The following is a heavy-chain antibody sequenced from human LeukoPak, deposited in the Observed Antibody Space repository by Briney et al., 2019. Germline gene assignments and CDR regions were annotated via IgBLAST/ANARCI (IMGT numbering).Heavy chain of an antibody. J-gene: IGHJ4*02. Sequence: GGSLRLSCAASGFIFSSHSMNWVRQAPGKGLERISYISSTSNEIYYVDSVKGRFTISRDDAKNSLYLQMNSLSAEDTAVYYCARTGGSQGGNYWGQGTLVTVSS. D-gene: IGHD1-26*01. CDR3: ARTGGSQGGNY. CDR2: ISSTSNEI. V-gene: IGHV3-21*06. CDR1: GFIFSSHS.